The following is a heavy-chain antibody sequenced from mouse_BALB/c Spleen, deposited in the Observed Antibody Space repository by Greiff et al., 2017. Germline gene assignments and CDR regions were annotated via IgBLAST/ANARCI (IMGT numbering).Heavy chain of an antibody. CDR2: INTYNDGT. CDR3: SRGGYRYDGEYAMDY. CDR1: GYTFTSFV. D-gene: IGHD2-14*01. V-gene: IGHV1-14*01. Sequence: VHVMQSGPGLVKPGASVKMSCKASGYTFTSFVMHWVRQTPGQGLEWIGYINTYNDGTKYNEKFKGKATLTSDKAYSTDYMELSSLTSEDSAVYYCSRGGYRYDGEYAMDYWGQGTSVTVSS. J-gene: IGHJ4*01.